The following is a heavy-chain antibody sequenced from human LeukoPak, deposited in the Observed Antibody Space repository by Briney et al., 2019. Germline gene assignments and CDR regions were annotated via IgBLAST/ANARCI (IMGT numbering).Heavy chain of an antibody. V-gene: IGHV1-3*01. CDR1: GYTFTRCG. CDR2: INAANGNT. D-gene: IGHD3-10*01. J-gene: IGHJ4*02. CDR3: ARTRNLDGEFDY. Sequence: ASVKVSCKASGYTFTRCGIYWERQAPGQRLEWMGWINAANGNTKHSRKFQGRVTMTTDTSTSTAYMELRSLRSDDTAVYYCARTRNLDGEFDYWGQGTLVTVSS.